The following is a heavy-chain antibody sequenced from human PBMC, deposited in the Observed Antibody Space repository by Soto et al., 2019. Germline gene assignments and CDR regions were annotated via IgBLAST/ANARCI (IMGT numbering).Heavy chain of an antibody. D-gene: IGHD3-3*01. CDR3: ARGATKDGTYYDFWSGRSRYYYYGMDV. J-gene: IGHJ6*02. V-gene: IGHV1-46*01. CDR2: INPSGGST. Sequence: QVQLVQSGAEVKKPGASVKVSCKASGYTFTSYYMHWVRQAPGQGLEWMGIINPSGGSTSYAQKFQGRVTMTRDTSTSTVYMELSSLRSEDTAVYYCARGATKDGTYYDFWSGRSRYYYYGMDVWGQGTTVTVSS. CDR1: GYTFTSYY.